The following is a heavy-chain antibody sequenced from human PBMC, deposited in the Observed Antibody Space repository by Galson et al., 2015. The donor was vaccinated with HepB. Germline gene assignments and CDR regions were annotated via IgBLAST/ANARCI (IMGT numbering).Heavy chain of an antibody. V-gene: IGHV3-33*01. Sequence: SLRLSCAASGFTFSNYGMHWVRQAPGKGLEWVAVIWFDGSNKDCLDSVRGRFTISRDNSKNMLFLEMYSLRDEDTATYYCARSPSSSWGDGFDIWGQGTMVTVSS. D-gene: IGHD6-13*01. CDR3: ARSPSSSWGDGFDI. J-gene: IGHJ3*02. CDR1: GFTFSNYG. CDR2: IWFDGSNK.